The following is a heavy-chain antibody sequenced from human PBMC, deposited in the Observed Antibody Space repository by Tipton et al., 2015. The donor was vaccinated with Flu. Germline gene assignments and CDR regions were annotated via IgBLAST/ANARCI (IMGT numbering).Heavy chain of an antibody. V-gene: IGHV1-8*01. CDR1: GYTFTSYD. CDR3: ARGPPGDCSGGSCYHYYYYYGMDV. CDR2: MNPNSGNT. Sequence: QVQLVQSGAEVKKPGASVKVSCKASGYTFTSYDINWVRQATGQGLEWMGWMNPNSGNTGYAQKFQGRVTMTRNTSISTAYMELSSLRSEDTAVYYCARGPPGDCSGGSCYHYYYYYGMDVWGQGPTVTVSS. D-gene: IGHD2-15*01. J-gene: IGHJ6*02.